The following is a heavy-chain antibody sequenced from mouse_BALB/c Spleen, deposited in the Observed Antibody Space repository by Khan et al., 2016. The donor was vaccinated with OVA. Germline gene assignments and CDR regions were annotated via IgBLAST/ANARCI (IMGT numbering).Heavy chain of an antibody. CDR3: ARSSLYATGAMDY. CDR1: GYTFTSYY. J-gene: IGHJ4*01. D-gene: IGHD1-1*01. CDR2: IYPGNINT. V-gene: IGHV1S56*01. Sequence: QVQLKESGPELVKPGASVRIPCKASGYTFTSYYIHWVKQRPGQGLVWFGWIYPGNINTMYNEYLKVKSTLTADKSSSPAYMQLSSLTSEDSAVYFCARSSLYATGAMDYWGQGTSVTVSS.